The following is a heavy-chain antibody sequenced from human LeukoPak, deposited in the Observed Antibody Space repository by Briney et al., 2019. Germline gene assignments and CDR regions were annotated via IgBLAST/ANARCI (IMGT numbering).Heavy chain of an antibody. V-gene: IGHV4-59*08. CDR2: IYYSGST. CDR3: ASSIAAEADYYYGMDV. D-gene: IGHD6-13*01. J-gene: IGHJ6*02. CDR1: GGSISSYY. Sequence: KPSETLSLTCTVSGGSISSYYWSWIRQPPGKGLEWIGYIYYSGSTNYNPSLKSRVTISVDTSKNQFSLKLSSVTAADTAVYYCASSIAAEADYYYGMDVWGQGTTVTVSS.